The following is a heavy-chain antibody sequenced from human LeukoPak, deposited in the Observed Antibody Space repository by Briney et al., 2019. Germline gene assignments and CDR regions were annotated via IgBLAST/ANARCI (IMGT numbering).Heavy chain of an antibody. J-gene: IGHJ3*02. CDR2: ISGSGGST. Sequence: PGGSLRLSCAASGFTFSGYAMSWVRQAPGKGLEWVSSISGSGGSTSYADSVKGRFTISRDNSKNTVYLQMNSLRAEDTAVYYCAKRLVVATTPKVFDIWSQGTMVTVSS. V-gene: IGHV3-23*01. D-gene: IGHD2-15*01. CDR1: GFTFSGYA. CDR3: AKRLVVATTPKVFDI.